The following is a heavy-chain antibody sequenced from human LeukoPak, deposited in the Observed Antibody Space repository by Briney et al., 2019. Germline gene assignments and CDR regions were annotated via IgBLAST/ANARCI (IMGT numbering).Heavy chain of an antibody. D-gene: IGHD3-9*01. J-gene: IGHJ4*02. CDR2: ISAYNGNT. CDR1: GHTFTRYG. CDR3: RRVTGYRTGSSAR. V-gene: IGHV1-18*04. Sequence: ASVKVSCKSSGHTFTRYGIRWVRQAPGQGLEWMGWISAYNGNTNYAQKLQGRVTMTTDTSTSTAYMELRSLRSDDTVVYYSRRVTGYRTGSSARWGEGTLVTVSS.